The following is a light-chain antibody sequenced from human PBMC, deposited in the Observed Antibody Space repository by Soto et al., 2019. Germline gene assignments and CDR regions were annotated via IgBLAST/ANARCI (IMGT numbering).Light chain of an antibody. CDR3: CSYTTNTPH. Sequence: QSALTQPASVSGSPGQSITISCTGTSSDVGGYNYVSWYQQHPDKAPKLMIYEVNHRPSGVSNRFSGSKSGNTTSLIISGLQADYEASYYCCSYTTNTPHFGGGTKVTVL. CDR2: EVN. J-gene: IGLJ2*01. CDR1: SSDVGGYNY. V-gene: IGLV2-14*01.